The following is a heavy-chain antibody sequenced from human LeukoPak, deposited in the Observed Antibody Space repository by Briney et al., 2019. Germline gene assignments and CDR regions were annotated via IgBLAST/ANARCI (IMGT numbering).Heavy chain of an antibody. Sequence: ASVTVSCKASGYTFTGYGISWVRQAPGQGHEWMGGISAYNGNTNYAQKLQGRVTMTTDTSTSTAYMELRSLRSDDTAVYYCAREMHSSSWGGSASSGTGYWGQGTLVTVSS. CDR2: ISAYNGNT. V-gene: IGHV1-18*01. D-gene: IGHD6-6*01. CDR3: AREMHSSSWGGSASSGTGY. CDR1: GYTFTGYG. J-gene: IGHJ4*02.